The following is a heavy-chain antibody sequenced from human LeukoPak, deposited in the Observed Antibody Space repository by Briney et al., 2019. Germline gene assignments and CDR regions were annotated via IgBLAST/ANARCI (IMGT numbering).Heavy chain of an antibody. Sequence: PSETLSLTCGVYGGSLSGYYCSWIRQPPGKGLEWIGEINHRGSTYYSPSLQSRVTMPVDTSKNQFSLKLSSVTAADTAVYYCARGKVDSLLQDWGQGTLVTLSS. CDR3: ARGKVDSLLQD. CDR1: GGSLSGYY. J-gene: IGHJ4*02. CDR2: INHRGST. D-gene: IGHD2-15*01. V-gene: IGHV4-34*01.